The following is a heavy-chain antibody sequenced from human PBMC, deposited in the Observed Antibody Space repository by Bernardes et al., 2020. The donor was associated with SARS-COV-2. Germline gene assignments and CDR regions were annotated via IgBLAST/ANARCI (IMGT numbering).Heavy chain of an antibody. CDR1: GASICRGYY. Sequence: SQTPSLTCSFSGASICRGYYWRWIRHFPGKCLECLVCVYYTVTTYYNLSLKSRLSISVDTSENQFSLRLSSVTAADTAVYYCARASGPTDVPAFEIWGRGTLVNVAS. D-gene: IGHD3-10*01. V-gene: IGHV4-31*03. CDR2: VYYTVTT. J-gene: IGHJ3*02. CDR3: ARASGPTDVPAFEI.